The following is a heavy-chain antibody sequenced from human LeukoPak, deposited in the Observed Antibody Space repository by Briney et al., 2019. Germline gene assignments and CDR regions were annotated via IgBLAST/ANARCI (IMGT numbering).Heavy chain of an antibody. CDR3: ARDVGEYCSSTNCYASHY. D-gene: IGHD2-2*01. CDR1: GGSISSSSYY. J-gene: IGHJ4*02. Sequence: SETLSLTCTVSGGSISSSSYYWGWIRQPPGKGLEWIGSIYYSGSTYYNPSLKSRVTISVDTSKNQCSLKLSSVTAADTAVYYCARDVGEYCSSTNCYASHYWGQGTLVTVSS. CDR2: IYYSGST. V-gene: IGHV4-39*07.